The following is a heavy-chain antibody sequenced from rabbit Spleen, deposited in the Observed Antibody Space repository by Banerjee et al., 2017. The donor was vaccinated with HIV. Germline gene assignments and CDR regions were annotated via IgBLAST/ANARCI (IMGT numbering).Heavy chain of an antibody. V-gene: IGHV1S40*01. Sequence: QSLEESGGDLVKPEGSLTLTCKASGFSFSSSYWMCWVRQAPGKGLEWIGCIYAASSGSTYYATWAKGRFTISKTSSTTVTLQMTSLTAADTATYFCARDLVAVIGWNFSLWGQGTLVTVS. CDR3: ARDLVAVIGWNFSL. J-gene: IGHJ4*01. CDR1: GFSFSSSYW. CDR2: IYAASSGST. D-gene: IGHD1-1*01.